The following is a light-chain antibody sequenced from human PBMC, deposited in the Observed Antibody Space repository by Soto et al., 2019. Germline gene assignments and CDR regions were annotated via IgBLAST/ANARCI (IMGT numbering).Light chain of an antibody. V-gene: IGKV3-20*01. J-gene: IGKJ2*01. CDR1: QSVSSNN. CDR2: GAS. Sequence: EIVLTQSPGTLSLSPGERGTLSCRASQSVSSNNLAWYQQKPGQAPRLLIFGASTRAPGTPDRFSGSGSGTAFTLTISRLEPEDFAVYYCQQYDRSPYNFGQGTKLEIK. CDR3: QQYDRSPYN.